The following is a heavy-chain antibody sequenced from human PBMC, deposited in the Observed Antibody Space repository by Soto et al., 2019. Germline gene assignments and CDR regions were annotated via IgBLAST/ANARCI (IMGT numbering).Heavy chain of an antibody. CDR3: AREVNYDSSGYSLNYFDY. CDR2: IIPIFGTA. V-gene: IGHV1-69*13. J-gene: IGHJ4*02. D-gene: IGHD3-22*01. CDR1: GGTFSSYA. Sequence: ASVKVSCKASGGTFSSYAISWVRQAPGQGLEWMGGIIPIFGTANYAQKFQGRVTITADESTSTAYMELSSLRSEDTAVYYCAREVNYDSSGYSLNYFDYWGQGTLGTSPQ.